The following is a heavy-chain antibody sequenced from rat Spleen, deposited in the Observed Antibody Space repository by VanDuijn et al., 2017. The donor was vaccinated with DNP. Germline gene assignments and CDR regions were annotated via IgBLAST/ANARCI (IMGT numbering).Heavy chain of an antibody. D-gene: IGHD4-4*01. CDR1: GFTFSDYA. J-gene: IGHJ2*01. V-gene: IGHV5S10*01. CDR2: IIYDGSST. Sequence: EVQLVESGGDLVQPGNSLKLSCAASGFTFSDYAMAWVRQSPKKGLEWVATIIYDGSSTYYRDSVKGRFTISRDNAKSTLYLQMDSLRSEDTATYYCATWGFGGYFDYWGQGVMVTVSS. CDR3: ATWGFGGYFDY.